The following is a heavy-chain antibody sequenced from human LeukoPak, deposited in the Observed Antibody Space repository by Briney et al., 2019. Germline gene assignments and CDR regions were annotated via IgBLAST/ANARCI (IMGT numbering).Heavy chain of an antibody. CDR1: GYTFTSYY. Sequence: ASVKVSCKASGYTFTSYYMHWVRQAPGQGLEWMGGIIPIFGSANYAQKFQGRVTITADESTSTAYMELSSLRSEDTAVYYCARAGYGQGYTSGRYRNYYYYMDVWGKGTTVTVSS. V-gene: IGHV1-69*13. J-gene: IGHJ6*03. CDR2: IIPIFGSA. D-gene: IGHD6-19*01. CDR3: ARAGYGQGYTSGRYRNYYYYMDV.